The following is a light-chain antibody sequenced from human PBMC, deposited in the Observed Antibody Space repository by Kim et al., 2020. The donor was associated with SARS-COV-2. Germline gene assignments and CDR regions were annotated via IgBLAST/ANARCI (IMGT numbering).Light chain of an antibody. CDR2: GVS. V-gene: IGLV2-8*01. CDR1: SSDVGGSDS. Sequence: QSALTQPPSASGSPGQSVTISCTGTSSDVGGSDSVSWYQQHPGKAPKLMIHGVSKRPSGVPDRFSGSKSGNTASLTVSGLQAEDKADYYCYSYAGSNNYVFGTGTKVTVL. CDR3: YSYAGSNNYV. J-gene: IGLJ1*01.